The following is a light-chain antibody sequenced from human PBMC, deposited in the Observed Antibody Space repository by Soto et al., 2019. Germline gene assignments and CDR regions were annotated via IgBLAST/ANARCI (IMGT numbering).Light chain of an antibody. CDR2: DAS. J-gene: IGKJ2*01. CDR3: QQYGSSPYT. V-gene: IGKV3-20*01. CDR1: QSVPSTY. Sequence: VLSQSPAILSLSPGERATLSCRASQSVPSTYFAWYQQKPGQAPRLLISDASNRATGIPARFSGSGSGTDFTLTISRLEPEDFAVYYCQQYGSSPYTFGQGTKVDIK.